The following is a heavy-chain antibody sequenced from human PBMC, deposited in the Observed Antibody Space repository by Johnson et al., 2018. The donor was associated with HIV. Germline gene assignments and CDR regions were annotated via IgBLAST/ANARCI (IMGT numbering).Heavy chain of an antibody. CDR3: AKDSVFNYYDSSGYYGGAFDI. V-gene: IGHV3-30-3*01. CDR1: GFTFSSYA. Sequence: QVQLVESGGGVVQPGRSLRLSCAASGFTFSSYAMHWVRQAPGKGLEWVAQISYDGTNKNYADSVKGRFTISRDNSKNTLYLQMNSLRAEDTAVYYCAKDSVFNYYDSSGYYGGAFDIWGQGTMVTVSS. J-gene: IGHJ3*02. CDR2: ISYDGTNK. D-gene: IGHD3-22*01.